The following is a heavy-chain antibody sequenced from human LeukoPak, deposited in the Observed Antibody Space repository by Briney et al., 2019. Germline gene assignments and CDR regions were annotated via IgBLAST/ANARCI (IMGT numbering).Heavy chain of an antibody. CDR2: INPNSGGT. D-gene: IGHD3-10*01. Sequence: ASVKVSCKASGYTFTGYYMHWVRQAPGQGLEWMGWINPNSGGTNYAQKFQGRVTMTRDTSISTAYMELSRLRSDDTAAYYCARDPLGYYYGSGGYWGQGTLVTVSS. J-gene: IGHJ4*02. V-gene: IGHV1-2*02. CDR3: ARDPLGYYYGSGGY. CDR1: GYTFTGYY.